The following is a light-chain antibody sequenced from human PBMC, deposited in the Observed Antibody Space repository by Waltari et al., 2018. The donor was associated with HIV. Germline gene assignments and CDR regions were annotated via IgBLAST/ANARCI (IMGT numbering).Light chain of an antibody. CDR3: LQYNAWPPVT. J-gene: IGKJ4*01. CDR1: QDVFRH. Sequence: EIMMTQSPDALYVSPGERVSLSCRARQDVFRHVAWYQKKPGLPPRLVIFDTAFRATSVPARFSGSGSWTEYILTITSLQSEDFATYYCLQYNAWPPVTFGGGTKVDI. CDR2: DTA. V-gene: IGKV3-15*01.